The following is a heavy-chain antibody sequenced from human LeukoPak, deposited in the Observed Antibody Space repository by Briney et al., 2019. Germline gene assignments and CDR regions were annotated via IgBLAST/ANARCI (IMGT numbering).Heavy chain of an antibody. J-gene: IGHJ3*02. CDR1: GFTVSSNY. V-gene: IGHV3-15*01. CDR2: IKSKTDGGTT. D-gene: IGHD3-10*01. Sequence: GGSLRLSCAASGFTVSSNYMSWVRQAPGKGLEWVGRIKSKTDGGTTEYAAPVKGRFTISRDDSKNTLYLQMNILETEDTAVYYCTTHSITRSAFDIWGQGTMVTVSS. CDR3: TTHSITRSAFDI.